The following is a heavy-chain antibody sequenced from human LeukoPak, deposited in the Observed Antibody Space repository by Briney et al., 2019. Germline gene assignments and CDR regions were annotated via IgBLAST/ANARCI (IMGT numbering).Heavy chain of an antibody. D-gene: IGHD2-2*01. CDR2: IYYSGST. CDR1: GGSISSGGYY. J-gene: IGHJ6*03. Sequence: PSQTLSLTCTVSGGSISSGGYYWSWIRQHPGKGLEWIGYIYYSGSTYYNPSLKSRVTISVDTSKNQFSLKLSSVTAADTAVYYCARGVVGTPRRGMDVWGKGTTVTVSS. CDR3: ARGVVGTPRRGMDV. V-gene: IGHV4-31*03.